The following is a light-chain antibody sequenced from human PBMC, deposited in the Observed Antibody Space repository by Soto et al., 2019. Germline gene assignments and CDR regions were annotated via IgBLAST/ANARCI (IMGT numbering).Light chain of an antibody. V-gene: IGKV1-12*01. CDR2: AAS. J-gene: IGKJ4*01. CDR1: QGINTW. CDR3: QQSNSFPPS. Sequence: DIPMTQSPSSVSASVGDRVTITCRASQGINTWLAWYQQKPGKAPNLLIYAASTLQSGVPSRFSGSRSGTDFTLTISSLQPEDFATYYCQQSNSFPPSFGGGTKVEVK.